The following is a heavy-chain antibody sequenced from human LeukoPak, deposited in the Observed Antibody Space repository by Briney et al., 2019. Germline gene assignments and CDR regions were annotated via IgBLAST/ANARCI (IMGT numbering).Heavy chain of an antibody. Sequence: GDSIXXGYYWGWIRQPPGKGLKWIGRIYHSGSTYYNPSLKSRVTISVDTSKNQFSLKLSSVTAADTAVYYCARARAHYYDSSGYYYRYYYYMDVWGKGTTVTVSS. CDR2: IYHSGST. J-gene: IGHJ6*03. D-gene: IGHD3-22*01. V-gene: IGHV4-38-2*02. CDR3: ARARAHYYDSSGYYYRYYYYMDV. CDR1: GDSIXXGYY.